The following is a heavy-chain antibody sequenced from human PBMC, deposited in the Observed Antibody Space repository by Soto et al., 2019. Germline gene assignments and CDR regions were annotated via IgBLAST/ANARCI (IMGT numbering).Heavy chain of an antibody. D-gene: IGHD3-3*01. Sequence: QEQLVQSGAEVKKPGASVKVSCKAIGYTFTSYYLHWVRQAPGQGLEWMGIINPNSGRTTYAQKFQDRVTMTRETSTSTAYMELSSLGSEDTAIYYCTRVLYNFWSGYGMDVWGQGTTVTVSS. CDR3: TRVLYNFWSGYGMDV. V-gene: IGHV1-46*01. CDR1: GYTFTSYY. CDR2: INPNSGRT. J-gene: IGHJ6*02.